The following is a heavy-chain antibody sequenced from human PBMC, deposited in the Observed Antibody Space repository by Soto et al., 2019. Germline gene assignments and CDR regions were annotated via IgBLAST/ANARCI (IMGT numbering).Heavy chain of an antibody. J-gene: IGHJ6*02. V-gene: IGHV1-69*13. Sequence: SVKVSCKASGGTFSSYAISWVRQAPGQGLEWMGGIIPIFGTANYAQKFQGRVTITADESTSTAYMELSSLRSEDTAVYYCARDFQQQLTHGYYYYGMDVWGQGTTVTVSS. CDR1: GGTFSSYA. D-gene: IGHD6-13*01. CDR2: IIPIFGTA. CDR3: ARDFQQQLTHGYYYYGMDV.